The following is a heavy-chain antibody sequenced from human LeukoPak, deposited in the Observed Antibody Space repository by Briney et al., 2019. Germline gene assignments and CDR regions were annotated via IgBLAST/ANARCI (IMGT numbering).Heavy chain of an antibody. CDR3: AWSGFNWLAS. CDR1: GLTCSDAW. Sequence: GESLKISCATSGLTCSDAWMTWVRQAPGKGLEWVGRIISKAAGGTLDYAAPVKGRFTISRDDSKNTLYLQMNSLKTEDTAVYYCAWSGFNWLASWGQGTLVTVSS. CDR2: IISKAAGGTL. V-gene: IGHV3-15*01. J-gene: IGHJ4*02. D-gene: IGHD3-3*01.